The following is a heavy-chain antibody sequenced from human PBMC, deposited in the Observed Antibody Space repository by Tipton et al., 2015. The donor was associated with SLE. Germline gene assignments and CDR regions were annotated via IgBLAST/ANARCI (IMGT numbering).Heavy chain of an antibody. Sequence: SLRLSCAASGFTFSSYGMHWVRQAPGKGLEWVAYIRYDGIKEYYSDSVKGRLTISRDNSKNTLYMQMNSLRVEDTAAYYCAKRNDAFWSGYFFEDWGQGTLVTGSS. D-gene: IGHD3-3*01. CDR3: AKRNDAFWSGYFFED. V-gene: IGHV3-30*02. CDR2: IRYDGIKE. CDR1: GFTFSSYG. J-gene: IGHJ4*02.